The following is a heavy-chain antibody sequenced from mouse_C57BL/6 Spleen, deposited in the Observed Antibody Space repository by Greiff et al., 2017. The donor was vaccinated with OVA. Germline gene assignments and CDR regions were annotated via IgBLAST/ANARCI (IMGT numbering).Heavy chain of an antibody. CDR1: GFTFSSYA. CDR2: ISDGGSYT. Sequence: EVKLVESGGGLVKPGGSLKLSCAASGFTFSSYAMSWVRQTPEKRLEWVATISDGGSYTSYPDNVKGRFTISRDNAKNNLYLQMSHLKSEDTAMYYCARDRFYDGYYGFAYWGQGTLVTVSA. D-gene: IGHD2-3*01. V-gene: IGHV5-4*01. CDR3: ARDRFYDGYYGFAY. J-gene: IGHJ3*01.